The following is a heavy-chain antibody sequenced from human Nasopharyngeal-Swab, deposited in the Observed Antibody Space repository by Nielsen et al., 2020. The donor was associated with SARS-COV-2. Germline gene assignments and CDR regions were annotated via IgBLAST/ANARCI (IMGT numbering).Heavy chain of an antibody. D-gene: IGHD1-1*01. CDR2: VYHSGST. J-gene: IGHJ6*03. V-gene: IGHV4-38-2*01. Sequence: SETLSLTCAVSGYSISSGNYWAWIRQSSGKGLEWIGSVYHSGSTYYNPSLGSRATISVDTSNNQFSLKLTSVTAADTAVYYCGRHGAGTGGNRVYYYYYVNVWGKGTTVTVSS. CDR3: GRHGAGTGGNRVYYYYYVNV. CDR1: GYSISSGNY.